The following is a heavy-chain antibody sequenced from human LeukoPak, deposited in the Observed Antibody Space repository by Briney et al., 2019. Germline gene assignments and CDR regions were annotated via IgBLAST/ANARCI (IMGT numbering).Heavy chain of an antibody. CDR1: GFTVSNYY. D-gene: IGHD6-13*01. J-gene: IGHJ5*02. Sequence: GGSLRLSCAASGFTVSNYYMSWVRQAPGKGLEWVSVIYSGSNTYHADSVKGRFTISRDNSKNTLYLQMNNLRVEDTAVYYCARDRTAADPWGQGTLVTVSS. CDR3: ARDRTAADP. CDR2: IYSGSNT. V-gene: IGHV3-53*01.